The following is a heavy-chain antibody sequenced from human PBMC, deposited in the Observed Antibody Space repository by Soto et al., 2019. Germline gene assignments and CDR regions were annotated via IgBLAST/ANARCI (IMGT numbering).Heavy chain of an antibody. J-gene: IGHJ6*02. CDR3: ASSIAARPGSYYYYGMDV. Sequence: QVQLVQSGAEVKKPGSSVKVSCKASGGTFSSYAISWVRQAPGQGLEWMGGIIPIFGTANYAQKFQGRVTITADESTSTAYMELSSLRSEDTAVYYCASSIAARPGSYYYYGMDVWGQGTTVTVSS. CDR2: IIPIFGTA. D-gene: IGHD6-6*01. CDR1: GGTFSSYA. V-gene: IGHV1-69*12.